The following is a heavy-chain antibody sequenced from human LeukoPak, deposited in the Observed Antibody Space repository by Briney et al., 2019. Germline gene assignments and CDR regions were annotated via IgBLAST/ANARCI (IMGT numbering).Heavy chain of an antibody. J-gene: IGHJ4*02. Sequence: SQTLSLTCAISGDSVTSNSAAWNWIRQSPSIGLEWLGRTYYRSKWYEDYVVSVKSRIIINADTSRNQFSLQLNSMTPEDTAVYYCARGRSGIAVADWGKWGQGTLVTVSS. CDR3: ARGRSGIAVADWGK. CDR1: GDSVTSNSAA. D-gene: IGHD6-19*01. V-gene: IGHV6-1*01. CDR2: TYYRSKWYE.